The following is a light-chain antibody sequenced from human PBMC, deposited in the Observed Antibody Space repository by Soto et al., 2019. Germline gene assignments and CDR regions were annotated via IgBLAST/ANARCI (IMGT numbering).Light chain of an antibody. CDR3: GSFAGGNTYV. CDR1: SSDVGGYNY. CDR2: DVS. J-gene: IGLJ1*01. Sequence: QSVLTQPASVSSSPGQSIAISCTGTSSDVGGYNYVSWYQHHPGKAPKLMIFDVSNRPSGVSNRFSGSKSGNTASLTISGLQTEDEADYYCGSFAGGNTYVFGAGTKVTVL. V-gene: IGLV2-14*03.